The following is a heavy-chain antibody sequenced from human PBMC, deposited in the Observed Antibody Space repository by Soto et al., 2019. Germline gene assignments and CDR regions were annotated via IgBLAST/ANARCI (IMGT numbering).Heavy chain of an antibody. CDR1: GFTYSSYS. CDR2: IYSGGST. CDR3: ASDPTATSHGMDG. Sequence: PGGSLRRSCAASGFTYSSYSMNLVRKGTGKGHEWVSVIYSGGSTYYGDSVRGRLTIPGENPTNTLYLQMKSLRGEDTAVYYCASDPTATSHGMDGWGQRTRVIVSS. D-gene: IGHD2-21*02. V-gene: IGHV3-53*01. J-gene: IGHJ6*02.